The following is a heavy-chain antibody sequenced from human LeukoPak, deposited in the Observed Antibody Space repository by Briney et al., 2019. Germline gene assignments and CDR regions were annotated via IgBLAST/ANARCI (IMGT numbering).Heavy chain of an antibody. J-gene: IGHJ4*02. CDR3: AKAGYCSGGNCYAFDY. CDR1: GFSFSSYG. D-gene: IGHD2-15*01. V-gene: IGHV3-30*18. Sequence: PGGSLRLSCAASGFSFSSYGMHWVRQAPGKGLEWVAVISYDGSNKYHVDSVKGRFTISRDNSKNTLYLQMNSLRAEDTAVYYCAKAGYCSGGNCYAFDYWGQGTLVTVSS. CDR2: ISYDGSNK.